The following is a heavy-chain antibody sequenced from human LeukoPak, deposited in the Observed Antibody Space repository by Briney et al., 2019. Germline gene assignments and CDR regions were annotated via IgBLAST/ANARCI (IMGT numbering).Heavy chain of an antibody. J-gene: IGHJ4*02. CDR1: GGTFSSYA. Sequence: SVKVSCKASGGTFSSYAISWVRQAPGQGLEWMGGIIPIFGTANYAQKFQGRVTITADESTSTAYMELSSLRSEDTAVYYCARNYYDSSGYYSFGDWGQGALVTVSS. CDR3: ARNYYDSSGYYSFGD. V-gene: IGHV1-69*01. CDR2: IIPIFGTA. D-gene: IGHD3-22*01.